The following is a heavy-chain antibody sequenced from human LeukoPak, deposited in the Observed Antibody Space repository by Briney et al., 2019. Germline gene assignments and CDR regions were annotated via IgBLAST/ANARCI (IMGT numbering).Heavy chain of an antibody. D-gene: IGHD6-13*01. CDR2: IYYSGST. Sequence: PSETLSLTCTVSGGSISSYYWSWIRQPPGKGLEWIGYIYYSGSTNYNPSLKSRVTISVDTSKNQFSLKLSSVTAADTAVYYCARDGTPPDSSSWKKRAYYYYMDVWGKGTTVTVSS. V-gene: IGHV4-59*01. CDR3: ARDGTPPDSSSWKKRAYYYYMDV. CDR1: GGSISSYY. J-gene: IGHJ6*03.